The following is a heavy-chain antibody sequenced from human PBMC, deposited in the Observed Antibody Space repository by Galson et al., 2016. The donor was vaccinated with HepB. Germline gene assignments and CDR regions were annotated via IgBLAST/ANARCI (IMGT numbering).Heavy chain of an antibody. D-gene: IGHD7-27*01. CDR2: ISSSGDVI. CDR1: GFTFSDYY. J-gene: IGHJ4*02. Sequence: TLRLSCAASGFTFSDYYMSWIRQAPGKGLECASYISSSGDVIYYADSVKGRFTISRDNARNSLYLQMNSLRADDTALYYCARRGINWGFSDYWGQGTLVTVSS. V-gene: IGHV3-11*01. CDR3: ARRGINWGFSDY.